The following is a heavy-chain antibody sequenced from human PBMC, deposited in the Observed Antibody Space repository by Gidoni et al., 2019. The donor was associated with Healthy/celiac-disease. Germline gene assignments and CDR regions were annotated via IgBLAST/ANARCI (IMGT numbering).Heavy chain of an antibody. D-gene: IGHD5-12*01. CDR1: GFTFDDYA. CDR2: ISWNSGSI. CDR3: AKDIGDGYNYYFDY. J-gene: IGHJ4*02. Sequence: EVQLVESGGGLVQPGRSLRLSCAASGFTFDDYAMHWVRQAPGKGLEWVSGISWNSGSIGYADSVKGRFTISRDNAKNSLYLQMNSLRAEDTALYYCAKDIGDGYNYYFDYWGQGTLVTVSS. V-gene: IGHV3-9*01.